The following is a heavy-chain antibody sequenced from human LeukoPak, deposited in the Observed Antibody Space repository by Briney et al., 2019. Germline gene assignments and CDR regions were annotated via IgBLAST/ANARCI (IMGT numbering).Heavy chain of an antibody. CDR2: ISGSGGST. CDR1: GFTFSSYA. Sequence: GGSLRLSGAASGFTFSSYAMSWVRQAPGKGLEWVSAISGSGGSTYYADSVKGRFTISRDNSKNTLYLQMNSLRAEDTAVYYCAKDRSAGTGYFDYWGQGTLVTVSS. J-gene: IGHJ4*02. CDR3: AKDRSAGTGYFDY. D-gene: IGHD6-13*01. V-gene: IGHV3-23*01.